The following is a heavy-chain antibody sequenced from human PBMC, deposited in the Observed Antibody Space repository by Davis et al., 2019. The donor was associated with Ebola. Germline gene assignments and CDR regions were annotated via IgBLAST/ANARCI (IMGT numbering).Heavy chain of an antibody. CDR3: AAEGRSSRPGY. CDR2: VKSDSNK. Sequence: GESLKISCATSGFTFNNYAMTWVRQAPGKGLEWVSVVKSDSNKYYAGSVKGRFTVSRDNSKNTLHLQMNGLRAEDTAVYYCAAEGRSSRPGYWGQGTLVTVSS. V-gene: IGHV3-23*01. CDR1: GFTFNNYA. J-gene: IGHJ4*02. D-gene: IGHD3-10*01.